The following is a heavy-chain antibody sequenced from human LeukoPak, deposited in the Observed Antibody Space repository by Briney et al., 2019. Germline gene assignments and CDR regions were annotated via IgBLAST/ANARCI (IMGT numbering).Heavy chain of an antibody. CDR2: ISAYNGNT. Sequence: ASVKVSCKASGGTFSSYAISWVRQAPGQGLEWMGWISAYNGNTNYAQKLQGRVTMTTDTSTSTAYMELRSLRSDDTAVYYCARGTVVVPAARPDYYYYYMDVWGKGTTVTVSS. CDR3: ARGTVVVPAARPDYYYYYMDV. D-gene: IGHD2-2*01. V-gene: IGHV1-18*01. CDR1: GGTFSSYA. J-gene: IGHJ6*03.